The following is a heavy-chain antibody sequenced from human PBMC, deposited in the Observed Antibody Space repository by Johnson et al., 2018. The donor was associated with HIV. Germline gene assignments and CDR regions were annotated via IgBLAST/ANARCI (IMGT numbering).Heavy chain of an antibody. CDR1: GFTFSRLV. V-gene: IGHV3-30-3*01. J-gene: IGHJ3*02. Sequence: QVQLVESGGGVVQPGRSLRLSCAASGFTFSRLVMDWVRQAPGKGLEWVASLSYDGSTKEYADSVKGRFIISRDISKNLLYLQMTSLKTEDTAVYYCARSNWAHFDAFDIWGQGTMVTVSS. CDR3: ARSNWAHFDAFDI. CDR2: LSYDGSTK. D-gene: IGHD7-27*01.